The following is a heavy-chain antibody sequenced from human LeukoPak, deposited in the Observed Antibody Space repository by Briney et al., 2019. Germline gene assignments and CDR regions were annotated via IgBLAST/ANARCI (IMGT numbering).Heavy chain of an antibody. V-gene: IGHV4-4*07. J-gene: IGHJ4*02. Sequence: PSETLSLTCTVSGGSISDYYWSWIRQPAGKGLEWIGRIYTSGSTNYNPSLKSRVTMSVDTSKNQFSLRLSSVTAADTAVYYCASLDTAMATAYWGQGTLVTVSS. D-gene: IGHD5-18*01. CDR1: GGSISDYY. CDR3: ASLDTAMATAY. CDR2: IYTSGST.